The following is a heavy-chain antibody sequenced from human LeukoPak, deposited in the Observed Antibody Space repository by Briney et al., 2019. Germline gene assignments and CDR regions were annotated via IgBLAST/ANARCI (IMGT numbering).Heavy chain of an antibody. Sequence: GGSLRLSCAVSGFTFSSYGMHWVRQAPGKGLEWVAFIRYDGSNKYYADSVKGRYTISRDNSKNTLYLQMNSLRAEDTAVYYCARGDITMIVVASEAFDIWGQGTMVTVSS. CDR2: IRYDGSNK. CDR1: GFTFSSYG. CDR3: ARGDITMIVVASEAFDI. V-gene: IGHV3-30*02. D-gene: IGHD3-22*01. J-gene: IGHJ3*02.